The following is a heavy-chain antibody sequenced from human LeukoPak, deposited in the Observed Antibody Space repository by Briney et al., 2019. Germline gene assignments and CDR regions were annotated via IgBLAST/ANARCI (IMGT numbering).Heavy chain of an antibody. CDR1: GFVFSTYA. V-gene: IGHV3-23*01. CDR2: ISSSGDNT. CDR3: AKGLFWELETFDY. D-gene: IGHD3-10*01. J-gene: IGHJ4*02. Sequence: GGSLRLSCAASGFVFSTYAMGWVRQAPGKGLEWVSAISSSGDNTYYADSVKGQFTISRDNSKNTLYLQMNSLRAEDTAVYYCAKGLFWELETFDYWGQGTLVTVSS.